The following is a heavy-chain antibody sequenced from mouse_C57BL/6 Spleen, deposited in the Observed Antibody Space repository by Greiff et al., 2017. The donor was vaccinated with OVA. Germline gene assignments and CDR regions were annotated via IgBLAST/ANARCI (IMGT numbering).Heavy chain of an antibody. CDR3: TRDGYYGSSHYYAMDY. CDR1: GFTFSSYA. Sequence: DVMLVESGEGLVKPGGSLKLSCAASGFTFSSYAMSWVRQTPEKRLEWVAYISSGGDYFYYADTVKGRFTISRDNARNTLYLQMSSLKSEDTAMYYCTRDGYYGSSHYYAMDYWGQGTSVTVSS. V-gene: IGHV5-9-1*02. CDR2: ISSGGDYF. D-gene: IGHD1-1*01. J-gene: IGHJ4*01.